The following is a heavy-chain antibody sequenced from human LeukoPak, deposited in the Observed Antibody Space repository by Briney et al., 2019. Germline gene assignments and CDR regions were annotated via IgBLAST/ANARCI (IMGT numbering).Heavy chain of an antibody. CDR1: GYSITSGYY. Sequence: SETLSLTCTVSGYSITSGYYWGWIRQPPGKGLEWIGSSYHSGSTFYNPSLKSRVTISVDTSKNQFSPKLSSVTAADTAVYYCARDQDYYGSGSYGPDYWGQGTLVTVSS. V-gene: IGHV4-38-2*02. J-gene: IGHJ4*02. D-gene: IGHD3-10*01. CDR2: SYHSGST. CDR3: ARDQDYYGSGSYGPDY.